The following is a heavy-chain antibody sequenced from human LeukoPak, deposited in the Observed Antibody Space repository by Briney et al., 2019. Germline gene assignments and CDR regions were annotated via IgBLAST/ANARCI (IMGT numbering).Heavy chain of an antibody. J-gene: IGHJ4*02. CDR3: VVWGSYRNLDY. Sequence: GGSLRLSCTPSGFTFSSHAMSWVRQAPGKGLEWVSGISGSGGSTYYADSVKGRFTISRDNSKNTLYLQMNSLRAEDTAVYYCVVWGSYRNLDYWGQGTLVTVSS. CDR2: ISGSGGST. CDR1: GFTFSSHA. D-gene: IGHD3-16*02. V-gene: IGHV3-23*01.